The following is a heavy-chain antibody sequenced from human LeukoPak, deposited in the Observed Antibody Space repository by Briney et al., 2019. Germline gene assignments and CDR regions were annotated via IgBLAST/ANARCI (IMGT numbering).Heavy chain of an antibody. Sequence: GGSLRLSCAASGFTFEDYGMSWGRQAPGRGLEGVSGINWNGGSTGYADSVKGRFTISRGNAKNSLYLQMNSLRAEDTALYYCARDSPIPGTMVRGVISYWGHRTLVTVSS. CDR1: GFTFEDYG. J-gene: IGHJ4*01. V-gene: IGHV3-20*04. CDR3: ARDSPIPGTMVRGVISY. CDR2: INWNGGST. D-gene: IGHD3-10*01.